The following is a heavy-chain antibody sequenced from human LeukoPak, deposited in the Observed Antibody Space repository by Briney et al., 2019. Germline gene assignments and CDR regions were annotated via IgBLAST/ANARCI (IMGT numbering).Heavy chain of an antibody. Sequence: KASETLSLTCTVSGYSISSGYYWGWIRQPPGKGLGWIGSIYHSGSTYYNPSLKSRVTISVDTSKNQFSLKLSSVTAADTAVYYCARDPYYDSSGYYDYWGQGTLVTVSS. CDR3: ARDPYYDSSGYYDY. CDR2: IYHSGST. V-gene: IGHV4-38-2*02. J-gene: IGHJ4*02. CDR1: GYSISSGYY. D-gene: IGHD3-22*01.